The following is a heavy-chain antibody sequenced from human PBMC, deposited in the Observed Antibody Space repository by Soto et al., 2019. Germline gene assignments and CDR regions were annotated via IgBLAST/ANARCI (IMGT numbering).Heavy chain of an antibody. CDR3: PKEQMSVAGSTEYYFHY. D-gene: IGHD6-19*01. V-gene: IGHV3-30*18. CDR2: ISYDGSNK. CDR1: GFNFVGYG. J-gene: IGHJ4*02. Sequence: QVQLVESGGGVVQPGRSLRLSCAASGFNFVGYGMHWVRQAPGKGLEWVAVISYDGSNKYYVDSVKGRFTISRDNSKNTLSLQMNSLRAEDTAVYYCPKEQMSVAGSTEYYFHYWGQGTQVTVSS.